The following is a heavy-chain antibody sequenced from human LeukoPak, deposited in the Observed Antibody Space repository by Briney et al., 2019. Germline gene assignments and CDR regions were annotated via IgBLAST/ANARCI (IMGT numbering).Heavy chain of an antibody. J-gene: IGHJ4*02. V-gene: IGHV3-20*04. CDR1: GFTFDDYA. Sequence: PGGSLRLSCAASGFTFDDYAMHWVRQAPGKGLEWVSLISWDGGTTGYADSVKGRFTISRDYAKNSLYLQMNSLRAEDTALYYCARAESIVVVTGINYWGQGTLVTVSS. D-gene: IGHD2-21*02. CDR3: ARAESIVVVTGINY. CDR2: ISWDGGTT.